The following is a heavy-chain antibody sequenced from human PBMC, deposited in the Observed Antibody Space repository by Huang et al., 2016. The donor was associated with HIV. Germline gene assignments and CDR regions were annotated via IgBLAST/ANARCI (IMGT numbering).Heavy chain of an antibody. D-gene: IGHD5-18*01. CDR2: ISNDGSNN. J-gene: IGHJ3*02. CDR3: ARAKDTWDAYDI. CDR1: GFPFNNHA. Sequence: QVQLVESGGGVVQPGRSLRLSCAASGFPFNNHAMHWVRQGPGKWLDWLAVISNDGSNNYYADSGKGRFTISRDSSKSTLFLHMTSLRTEDTAVYYCARAKDTWDAYDIWGQGTMVIVSS. V-gene: IGHV3-30-3*01.